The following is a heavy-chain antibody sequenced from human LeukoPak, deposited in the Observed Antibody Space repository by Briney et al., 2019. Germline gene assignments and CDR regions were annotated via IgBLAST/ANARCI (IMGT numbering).Heavy chain of an antibody. Sequence: GGSLRLSCAASGFTFSSYAMSWVRQAPGKGLEWVSAIIGSGGSTYYADSVKGRFTISRDNSKTRLYLQMNSLRDEDAAVYYCSKDLHRHGGWFDPWGQGTLVTVSS. CDR2: IIGSGGST. J-gene: IGHJ5*02. CDR3: SKDLHRHGGWFDP. D-gene: IGHD5-24*01. V-gene: IGHV3-23*01. CDR1: GFTFSSYA.